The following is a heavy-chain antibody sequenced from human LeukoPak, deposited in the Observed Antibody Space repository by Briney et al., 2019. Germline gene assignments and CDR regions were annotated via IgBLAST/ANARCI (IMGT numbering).Heavy chain of an antibody. D-gene: IGHD3-16*02. CDR1: GFTFSSYA. CDR2: ISGSGGST. CDR3: AKDETYYDYVWGSYHKYYFDY. V-gene: IGHV3-23*01. J-gene: IGHJ4*02. Sequence: PGGSLRLSCAASGFTFSSYAMSWVRQAPGKGLEWVSAISGSGGSTYYADSVKGRFTISRDNSENTLYLQMNSLRAEDTAVYYCAKDETYYDYVWGSYHKYYFDYWGQGTLVTVSS.